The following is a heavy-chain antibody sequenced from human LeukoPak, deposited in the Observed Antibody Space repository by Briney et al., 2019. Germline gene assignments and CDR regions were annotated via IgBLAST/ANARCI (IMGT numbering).Heavy chain of an antibody. CDR1: GYTLTELS. CDR2: FDPEDGET. CDR3: ATVRGGGPYYYDSSGYYFG. D-gene: IGHD3-22*01. J-gene: IGHJ4*02. Sequence: ASVKVSCKVSGYTLTELSMHWVRQAPGKGLEWMGGFDPEDGETIYARKFQGRVTMTEDTSTDTAYMELSSLRSEDTAVYYCATVRGGGPYYYDSSGYYFGWGQGTLVTVSS. V-gene: IGHV1-24*01.